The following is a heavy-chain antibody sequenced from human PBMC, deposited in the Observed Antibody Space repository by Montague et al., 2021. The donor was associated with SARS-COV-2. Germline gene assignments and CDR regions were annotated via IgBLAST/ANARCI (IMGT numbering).Heavy chain of an antibody. J-gene: IGHJ5*01. Sequence: SETLSLTCTVSGDSMSGYYWSWVRQAPGTGLEWIGYIFYSGSTSYNPSLNSRVTISIDTSKKQFSLKLTSVTAADTAVYFCAREGGTKSSHWWGALDSWGHGTLVTVSS. D-gene: IGHD2-15*01. CDR1: GDSMSGYY. V-gene: IGHV4-59*01. CDR2: IFYSGST. CDR3: AREGGTKSSHWWGALDS.